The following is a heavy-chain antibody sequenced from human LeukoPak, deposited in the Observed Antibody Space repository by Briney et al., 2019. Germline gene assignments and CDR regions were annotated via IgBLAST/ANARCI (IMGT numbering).Heavy chain of an antibody. D-gene: IGHD3-10*01. Sequence: GGSLRLSCAASGFTLSSYGMHWVRQAPGKGLERVAVIWYDGSNKYYADSVKGRFTISRDNSKNTLYLQMNSLRAEDTAVYYCARDRRGSHHNGMDVWGQGTTVTVSS. J-gene: IGHJ6*02. CDR1: GFTLSSYG. V-gene: IGHV3-33*01. CDR2: IWYDGSNK. CDR3: ARDRRGSHHNGMDV.